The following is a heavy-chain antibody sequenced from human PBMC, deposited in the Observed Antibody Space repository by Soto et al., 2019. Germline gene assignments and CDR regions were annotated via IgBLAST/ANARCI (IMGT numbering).Heavy chain of an antibody. V-gene: IGHV3-30*18. CDR2: ISYDGSNK. Sequence: QVQLVESGGGVVQPGRSLRLSCAASGFTFSSYGMHWVRQAPGKGLEWVAVISYDGSNKYYADSVKGRFTISRDNSKNTXYXQMNSLRAEDTAVYYCAKDSPYWGLRLGELSCLLDYWGQGTLVTVSS. CDR1: GFTFSSYG. CDR3: AKDSPYWGLRLGELSCLLDY. D-gene: IGHD3-16*02. J-gene: IGHJ4*02.